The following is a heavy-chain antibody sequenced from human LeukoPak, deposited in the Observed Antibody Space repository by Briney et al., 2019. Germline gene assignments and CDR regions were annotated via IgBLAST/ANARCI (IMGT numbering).Heavy chain of an antibody. Sequence: GGSLRLSCAASGFTFSSYEMNWVRQAPGKGLEWVSYISSSGSTIYYADSVKGRFTISRDNSKNTLYLQMNSLRAEDTAVYYCAKEGVAGIDYWGQGTLVTVSS. V-gene: IGHV3-48*03. CDR1: GFTFSSYE. CDR2: ISSSGSTI. J-gene: IGHJ4*02. CDR3: AKEGVAGIDY. D-gene: IGHD6-19*01.